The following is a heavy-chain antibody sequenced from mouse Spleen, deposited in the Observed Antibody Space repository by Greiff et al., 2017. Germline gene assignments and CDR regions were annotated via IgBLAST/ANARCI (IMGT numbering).Heavy chain of an antibody. Sequence: QVQLQQSGAELVRPGTSVKVSCKASGYAFTNYLIEWVKQRPGQGLEWFGVFNLGSGGTNYNEKFKGKATLTADKSSSTAYMQLSSLTSEDSAVYFCARDRYMGYWGQGTSVTSSS. CDR2: FNLGSGGT. J-gene: IGHJ4*01. CDR3: ARDRYMGY. CDR1: GYAFTNYL. V-gene: IGHV1-54*01.